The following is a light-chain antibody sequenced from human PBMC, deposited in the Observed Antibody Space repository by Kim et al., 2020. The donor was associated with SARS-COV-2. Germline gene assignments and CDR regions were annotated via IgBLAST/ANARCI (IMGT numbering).Light chain of an antibody. V-gene: IGLV3-19*01. CDR1: SLRSYY. CDR3: NSRDSSGNPV. J-gene: IGLJ2*01. Sequence: SSELTQDPAVSVALGQTVRITCKGDSLRSYYASWYQQKPGQAPVLVIYGKNNRPSGIPDRFSGSSSGNTASLTITGAQAEDEADYYCNSRDSSGNPVFGG. CDR2: GKN.